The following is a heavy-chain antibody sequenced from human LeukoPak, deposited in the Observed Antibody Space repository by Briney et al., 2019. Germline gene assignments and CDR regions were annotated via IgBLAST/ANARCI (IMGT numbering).Heavy chain of an antibody. CDR2: IIPIFGTA. J-gene: IGHJ3*02. V-gene: IGHV1-69*13. Sequence: SVKVSCKASAGTFSSYAISWVRQAPGQGLEWMGGIIPIFGTANYAQKFQGRVTITADESTSTAYMELSSLRSEDTAVYYCARRPNYYDSSGYVGAFDIWGQGTMVTVSS. D-gene: IGHD3-22*01. CDR1: AGTFSSYA. CDR3: ARRPNYYDSSGYVGAFDI.